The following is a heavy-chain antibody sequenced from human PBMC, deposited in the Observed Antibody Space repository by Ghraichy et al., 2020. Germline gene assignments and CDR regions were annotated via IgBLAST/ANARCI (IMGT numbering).Heavy chain of an antibody. Sequence: TLSLTCTVSGGSIRSHFWSWIRQGPGKGLEWIGYISYTGTTNYSPSLGGRATISLDTSKNQFSLSLASVTAADTAVYYCARRGRGYSLYYYGLDVWGPGTSVIVSS. CDR2: ISYTGTT. J-gene: IGHJ6*02. CDR3: ARRGRGYSLYYYGLDV. CDR1: GGSIRSHF. V-gene: IGHV4-59*08. D-gene: IGHD5-12*01.